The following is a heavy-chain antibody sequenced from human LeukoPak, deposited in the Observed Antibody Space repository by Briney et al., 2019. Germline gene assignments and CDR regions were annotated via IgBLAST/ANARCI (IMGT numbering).Heavy chain of an antibody. CDR1: GFTVSSNY. Sequence: TGGSLRLPCAASGFTVSSNYMSWVRQAPGKGLEWVSVIYSGGSTYYADSVKGRFTISRDNSKNTLYLQMNSLRAEDTAVYYCAKDYDSSGYYSSGFGYWGQGTLVTVSS. CDR3: AKDYDSSGYYSSGFGY. CDR2: IYSGGST. V-gene: IGHV3-53*01. D-gene: IGHD3-22*01. J-gene: IGHJ4*02.